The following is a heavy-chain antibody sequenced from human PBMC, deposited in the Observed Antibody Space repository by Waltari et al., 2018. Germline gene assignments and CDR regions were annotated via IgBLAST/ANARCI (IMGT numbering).Heavy chain of an antibody. D-gene: IGHD2-21*01. CDR2: ISDSGGTT. V-gene: IGHV3-23*01. Sequence: EVQVLESGGGLVQPGGYLRLSCAASGFIFSTYAMSWARQAPGKGLEWVSSISDSGGTTYYADSVKGQFTISRDNSKNTLYLQMNSLRVEDTAVYYCAGRGDSDAFDIWGQGTMVTVSS. CDR3: AGRGDSDAFDI. CDR1: GFIFSTYA. J-gene: IGHJ3*02.